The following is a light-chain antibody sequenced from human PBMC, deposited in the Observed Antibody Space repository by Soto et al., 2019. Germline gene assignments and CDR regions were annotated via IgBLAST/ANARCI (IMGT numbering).Light chain of an antibody. CDR2: GAS. J-gene: IGKJ2*01. V-gene: IGKV3-20*01. CDR1: QSDSSSY. Sequence: EIVLTQSPGTLSLSPGERATLSCRASQSDSSSYLGWFQQKPGQAPRLLMYGASSRATGIPDRFSGSGSGTDFTLTISRLEPEDFAVYYCQQFGSLPYTFGQGTKVEIK. CDR3: QQFGSLPYT.